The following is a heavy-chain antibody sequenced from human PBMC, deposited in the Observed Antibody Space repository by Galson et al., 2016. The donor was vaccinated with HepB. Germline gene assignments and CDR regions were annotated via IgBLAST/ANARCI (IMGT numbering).Heavy chain of an antibody. Sequence: SLRLSCAASRFTFSRNAMHWVRQAPGKGLDWVAAISYDGRDKYYADSVKGRFTISRDNSRNMVYLGMNSLRPEDTAVYYCARDWIPYYYYGMDVWGQGTTVTVSS. CDR2: ISYDGRDK. J-gene: IGHJ6*02. D-gene: IGHD5-18*01. CDR1: RFTFSRNA. CDR3: ARDWIPYYYYGMDV. V-gene: IGHV3-30-3*01.